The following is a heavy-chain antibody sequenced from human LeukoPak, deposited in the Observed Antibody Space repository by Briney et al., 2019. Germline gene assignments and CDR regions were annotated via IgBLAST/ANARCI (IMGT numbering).Heavy chain of an antibody. J-gene: IGHJ4*02. V-gene: IGHV3-21*01. CDR3: AIPLDTAMVVDY. CDR2: ISSSSSYI. CDR1: GFTFSSYS. Sequence: GGSLRLSCAASGFTFSSYSMNWVRQAPGKGLEWVSSISSSSSYIYYADSVKGRFTISRDNAKNSLYLQMNSLRAEDTAVYYCAIPLDTAMVVDYWGQGTLVTVSS. D-gene: IGHD5-18*01.